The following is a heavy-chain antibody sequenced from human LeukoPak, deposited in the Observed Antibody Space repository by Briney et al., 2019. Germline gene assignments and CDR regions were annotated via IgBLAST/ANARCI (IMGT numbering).Heavy chain of an antibody. CDR3: AELGITMIGGV. J-gene: IGHJ6*04. CDR1: GFTYSKYD. CDR2: ISHDGVNK. Sequence: GGSLRLSCAASGFTYSKYDMHWVRQAPGKGLEWLAVISHDGVNKKYVDSVKGRFSVSRDNSRNTLYLQMNSLRDEDTAIYYCAELGITMIGGVWGKGTTVTISS. V-gene: IGHV3-30*18. D-gene: IGHD3-10*02.